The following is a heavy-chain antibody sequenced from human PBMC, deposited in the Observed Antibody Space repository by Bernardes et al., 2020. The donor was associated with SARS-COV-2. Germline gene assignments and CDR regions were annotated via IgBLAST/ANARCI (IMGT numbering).Heavy chain of an antibody. CDR1: GFSFSSYW. J-gene: IGHJ4*02. CDR3: ARPHYRGVGATDY. Sequence: GGSLRLSCAASGFSFSSYWMHWVRQAPGKGLAWVSRINSDGSTTSYADSVKGRFTISRDNAKNTLYLEVNSLRAEDTAVYYCARPHYRGVGATDYWGQGTLVTVSS. CDR2: INSDGSTT. V-gene: IGHV3-74*01. D-gene: IGHD1-26*01.